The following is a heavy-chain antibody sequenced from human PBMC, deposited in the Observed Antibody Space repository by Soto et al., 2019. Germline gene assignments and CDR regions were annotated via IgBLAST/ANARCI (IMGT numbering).Heavy chain of an antibody. J-gene: IGHJ5*02. CDR3: AHSLIGYYYDSSGSNWFDP. Sequence: QITLKESGPTLVKPTQTLTLTCTFSGFSISTSRVGVGWIRQPPGKALEGLALIYWYDDKRYSPSRKSRLTITKDASKNQTVLKMSNVDPVDTATCYCAHSLIGYYYDSSGSNWFDPWGQGTLVTVSS. V-gene: IGHV2-5*01. D-gene: IGHD3-22*01. CDR1: GFSISTSRVG. CDR2: IYWYDDK.